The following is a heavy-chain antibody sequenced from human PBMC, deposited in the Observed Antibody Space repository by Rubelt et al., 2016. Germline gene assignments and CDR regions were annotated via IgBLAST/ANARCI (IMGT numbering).Heavy chain of an antibody. CDR3: VRLASPHSNGWYYFDY. D-gene: IGHD6-19*01. V-gene: IGHV3-11*04. Sequence: HVQLVESGGDLVKPGGSLRLSCAASGFSFSDYYMGWVRQPPGKGLEWISYISGGSGSTIYHADSVKGRFTISRDNAQNSLYLQMNSLRTEDTAVYYCVRLASPHSNGWYYFDYWGQGTLVTVSS. J-gene: IGHJ4*02. CDR2: ISGGSGSTI. CDR1: GFSFSDYY.